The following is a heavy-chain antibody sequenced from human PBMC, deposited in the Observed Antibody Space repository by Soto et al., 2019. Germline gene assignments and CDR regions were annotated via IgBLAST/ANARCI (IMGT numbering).Heavy chain of an antibody. V-gene: IGHV1-69*06. Sequence: GASVKVSCKASGGTFSSYAISWVRQSPGQGLEWMGGISAIFGTANYSQKFQGRVTITADKSTSTAYMELSSLRSEDTAVYYCARGTRGYSYGSTTLKKGAWFDPWGQGTLVTVSS. CDR2: ISAIFGTA. D-gene: IGHD5-18*01. CDR3: ARGTRGYSYGSTTLKKGAWFDP. J-gene: IGHJ5*02. CDR1: GGTFSSYA.